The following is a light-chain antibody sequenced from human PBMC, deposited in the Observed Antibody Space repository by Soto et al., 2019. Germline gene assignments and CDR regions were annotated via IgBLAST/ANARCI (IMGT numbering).Light chain of an antibody. Sequence: DIQMTQSPSSLSASVGDRLTITCRASHDIHTYLAWFQQKPGEVPKVLLYSASTLQSGVPSRFSGSGSGTDFTLTISGLQPEDVATYYCQRYDSPPWTFDQGTKVEIK. CDR3: QRYDSPPWT. CDR2: SAS. CDR1: HDIHTY. V-gene: IGKV1-27*01. J-gene: IGKJ1*01.